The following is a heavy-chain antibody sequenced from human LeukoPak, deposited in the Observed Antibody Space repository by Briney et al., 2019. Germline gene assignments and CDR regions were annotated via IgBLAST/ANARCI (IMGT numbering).Heavy chain of an antibody. CDR1: GYTFTSYY. CDR2: INPNSGGT. Sequence: ASVKVSCKASGYTFTSYYMHWVRQAPGQGLEWMGWINPNSGGTNYAQKFQGRVTMTRDTSISTAYMELSRLRSDDTAVYYCARGRPRVVTGDNWFDPWGQGTLVTVSS. J-gene: IGHJ5*02. CDR3: ARGRPRVVTGDNWFDP. V-gene: IGHV1-2*02. D-gene: IGHD4-23*01.